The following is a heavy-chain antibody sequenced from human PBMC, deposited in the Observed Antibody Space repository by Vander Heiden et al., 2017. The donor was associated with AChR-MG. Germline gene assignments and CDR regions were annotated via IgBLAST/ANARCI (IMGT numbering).Heavy chain of an antibody. CDR3: ARGSGTLDY. J-gene: IGHJ4*02. CDR1: GFTFRNSA. D-gene: IGHD1-1*01. CDR2: LTGSGTST. V-gene: IGHV3-23*01. Sequence: EAQLLESGGGLVQPGGSLRLSCSASGFTFRNSAMSWVRQAPGKGLEWVSHLTGSGTSTDYADSVKGRFTISRDNSKNTLYLQMNSLRVEDTAMYYCARGSGTLDYWGQGTLGTVSS.